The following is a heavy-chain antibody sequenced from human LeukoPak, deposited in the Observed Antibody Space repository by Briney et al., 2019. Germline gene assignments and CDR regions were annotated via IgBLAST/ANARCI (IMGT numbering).Heavy chain of an antibody. Sequence: GGSLRLSCAASGFTFRSYAMNWVRQAPGKGLEWVSAISGSGGSTYYADSVKGRFTISRDNSKNTLYLQMNSLRAEGTAVYYCAKDHYDYVWGSYRIYYFDYWGQGTLVTVSS. V-gene: IGHV3-23*01. CDR3: AKDHYDYVWGSYRIYYFDY. CDR2: ISGSGGST. CDR1: GFTFRSYA. J-gene: IGHJ4*02. D-gene: IGHD3-16*02.